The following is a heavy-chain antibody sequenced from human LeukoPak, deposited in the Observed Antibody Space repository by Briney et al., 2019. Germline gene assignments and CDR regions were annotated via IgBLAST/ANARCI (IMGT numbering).Heavy chain of an antibody. CDR3: ARAAYSSTWYSRYFDL. Sequence: GGSLRLSCAASGFNFGGFSMSWVRQAPGKGLEWVTHMNEYGGDIFYVDSVKGRFTISRDNAKNSLYLQMNSLRAGDTAVYYCARAAYSSTWYSRYFDLWGRGTLVTVSS. CDR1: GFNFGGFS. V-gene: IGHV3-7*01. D-gene: IGHD6-13*01. CDR2: MNEYGGDI. J-gene: IGHJ2*01.